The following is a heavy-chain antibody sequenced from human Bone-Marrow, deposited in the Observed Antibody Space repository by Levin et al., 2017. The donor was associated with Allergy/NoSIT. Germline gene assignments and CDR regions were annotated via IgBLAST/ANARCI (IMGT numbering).Heavy chain of an antibody. V-gene: IGHV3-33*01. D-gene: IGHD1-26*01. CDR3: ARRGGGSYKSHFDY. CDR1: GFTFSSYG. Sequence: SCAASGFTFSSYGMHWVRQAPGKGLEWVAVIWYDGSNKYYADSVKGRFTISRDNSKNTLYLQMNSLRAEDTAVYYCARRGGGSYKSHFDYWGQGTLVTVSS. CDR2: IWYDGSNK. J-gene: IGHJ4*02.